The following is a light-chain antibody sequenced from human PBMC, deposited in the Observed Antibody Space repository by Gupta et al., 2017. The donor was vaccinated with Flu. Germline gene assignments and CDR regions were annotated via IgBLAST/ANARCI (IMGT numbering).Light chain of an antibody. CDR3: AAWDDSLNGRV. CDR2: RSN. V-gene: IGLV1-44*01. J-gene: IGLJ3*02. Sequence: QSVLTQPPSASGTPGQRVTISCSGGTSNIGSNTVNWYQQLPGSAPRLLIYRSNHRPSGVPDRFSGSQSGTSASLAISGLQSDDEADYYCAAWDDSLNGRVFGGGTKLTVL. CDR1: TSNIGSNT.